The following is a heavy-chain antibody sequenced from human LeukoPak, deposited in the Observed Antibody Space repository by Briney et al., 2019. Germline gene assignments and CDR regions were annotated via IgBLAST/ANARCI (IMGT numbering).Heavy chain of an antibody. V-gene: IGHV3-53*01. CDR3: ARPLRINCGMDV. CDR2: IYYDGST. CDR1: GFTVSSNY. J-gene: IGHJ6*02. D-gene: IGHD3-3*01. Sequence: PGRSLRLSCAASGFTVSSNYMSWVRQTPGKGLEWVSIIYYDGSTYYADSVKGRFTISRDNSKNTMYLQMDSLRAEDTAVYYCARPLRINCGMDVWGQGTTVTVSS.